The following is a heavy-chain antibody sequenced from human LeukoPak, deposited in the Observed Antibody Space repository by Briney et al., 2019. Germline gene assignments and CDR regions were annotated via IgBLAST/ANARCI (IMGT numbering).Heavy chain of an antibody. D-gene: IGHD5-12*01. Sequence: GGSLRLSCTASGFTFSRYWMTWVREAPGKGLEWVANIKEDGSAKYYVDSMKGRFTISRDNAKNSLYLQINSLRAEDTAVYYCARDSPGYGGYSYWGQGTLVTVSS. CDR1: GFTFSRYW. CDR2: IKEDGSAK. J-gene: IGHJ4*02. V-gene: IGHV3-7*04. CDR3: ARDSPGYGGYSY.